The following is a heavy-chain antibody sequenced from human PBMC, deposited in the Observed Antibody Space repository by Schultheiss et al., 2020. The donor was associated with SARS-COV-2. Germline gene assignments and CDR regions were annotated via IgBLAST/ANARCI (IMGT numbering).Heavy chain of an antibody. V-gene: IGHV3-30*02. D-gene: IGHD6-19*01. CDR2: IWYDGSNK. CDR1: GFTFSSYG. J-gene: IGHJ6*02. CDR3: AKDLGYSSDTYYYYYGMDV. Sequence: GGSLRLSCAASGFTFSSYGMHWVRQAPGKGLEWVAVIWYDGSNKYYADSVKGRFTISRDNSQNTLYLQMNSLRADDTSVYYCAKDLGYSSDTYYYYYGMDVWGQGTTVTVSS.